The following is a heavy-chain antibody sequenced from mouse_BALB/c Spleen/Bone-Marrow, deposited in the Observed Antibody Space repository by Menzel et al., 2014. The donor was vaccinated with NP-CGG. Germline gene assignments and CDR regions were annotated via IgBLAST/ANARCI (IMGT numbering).Heavy chain of an antibody. J-gene: IGHJ1*01. CDR2: ISSGSSTI. CDR3: AREGDYGNYWYFDV. Sequence: EVMLVESGGGLVQPGGSRKLSCAASGFTFSSFGMHWVRQAPEKGLEWVAYISSGSSTIYYADTVKGRFTISRDNPKNTLFLQMTSLRSEDTAMYYCAREGDYGNYWYFDVWGAGTTVTVSS. CDR1: GFTFSSFG. D-gene: IGHD2-1*01. V-gene: IGHV5-17*02.